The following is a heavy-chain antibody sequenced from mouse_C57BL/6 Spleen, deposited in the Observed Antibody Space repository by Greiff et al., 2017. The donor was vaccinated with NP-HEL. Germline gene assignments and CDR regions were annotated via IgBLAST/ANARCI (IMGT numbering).Heavy chain of an antibody. V-gene: IGHV1-56*01. J-gene: IGHJ4*01. CDR1: GYTFTSHW. D-gene: IGHD1-1*01. CDR2: IFPGSGST. CDR3: ARSRGSSYGMDY. Sequence: VQLQQSGPELVRPGASVKISCKAPGYTFTSHWMQWVRQRPGQGLEWIGEIFPGSGSTYYNEKFKGKATLTVDTSSSTAYMQLSSLTSEDSAVYVCARSRGSSYGMDYWGQGTSVTVSS.